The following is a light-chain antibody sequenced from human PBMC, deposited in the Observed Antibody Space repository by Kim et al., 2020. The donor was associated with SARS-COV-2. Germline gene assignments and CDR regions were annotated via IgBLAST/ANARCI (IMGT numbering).Light chain of an antibody. J-gene: IGLJ1*01. CDR1: NFGFKS. V-gene: IGLV3-21*03. CDR3: QVWDDTNDRFV. Sequence: PGKTATITCGGTNFGFKSVRWYLQKPGQAPVLVVYFDSDRPSGLPDRFSGSNAGNTATLTISRVEAGDEADYYCQVWDDTNDRFVFGPGTRVTVL. CDR2: FDS.